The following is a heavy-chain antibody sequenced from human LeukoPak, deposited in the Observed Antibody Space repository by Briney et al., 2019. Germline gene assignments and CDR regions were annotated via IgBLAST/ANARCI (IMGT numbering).Heavy chain of an antibody. V-gene: IGHV3-30*04. CDR3: ARARDGGSAEYYYGMDV. Sequence: GGSLRLSCAASGFTFSSYAMHWVRQAPGKGLEWVAVISYDGSNKYYADSVKGRFTISRDNSKNTLYLQMNSLRAEDTAVYYCARARDGGSAEYYYGMDVWGQGTTVTVSS. J-gene: IGHJ6*02. CDR1: GFTFSSYA. CDR2: ISYDGSNK. D-gene: IGHD2-15*01.